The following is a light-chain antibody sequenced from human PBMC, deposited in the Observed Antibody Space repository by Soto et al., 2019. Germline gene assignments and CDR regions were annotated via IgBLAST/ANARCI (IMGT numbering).Light chain of an antibody. V-gene: IGKV1-5*01. CDR1: QTITTW. CDR3: QQYTNTNTPWM. J-gene: IGKJ1*01. Sequence: DIRVTQSPPTLSASVGDRDTITCRASQTITTWMAWYQQKPGKAPKLLVYDASTFQSGVATRFSGSGSGAEFTHIISRLQPEDSATYYCQQYTNTNTPWMFGQGTKVEI. CDR2: DAS.